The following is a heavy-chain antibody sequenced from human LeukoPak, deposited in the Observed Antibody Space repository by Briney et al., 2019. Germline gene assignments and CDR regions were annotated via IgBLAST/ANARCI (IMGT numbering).Heavy chain of an antibody. D-gene: IGHD2-2*01. CDR1: GGSFSGYY. V-gene: IGHV4-34*01. J-gene: IGHJ4*02. Sequence: SETLSLTCAVYGGSFSGYYWSWIRQPSGKGLEWIGEINHSGSTNYNPSLKSRVTISVDTSKNQFSLKLSSVTAADTAVYYCARGRRQGYCSSTSCPSLFDYWGQGTLVTVSS. CDR2: INHSGST. CDR3: ARGRRQGYCSSTSCPSLFDY.